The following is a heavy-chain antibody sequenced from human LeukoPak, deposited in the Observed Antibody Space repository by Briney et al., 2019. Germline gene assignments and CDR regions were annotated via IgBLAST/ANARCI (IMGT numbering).Heavy chain of an antibody. V-gene: IGHV4-34*01. Sequence: SETLSLTCAVYGGSFSGYYWSWLRQPPGKGLEWIGEINHSGSTNYNPSLKSRVTISVDTSKNQFSLKLSSVTAADTAVYYCARNTVVTPAWGFRRLYYCDYSGQGTLVTVSS. D-gene: IGHD4-23*01. J-gene: IGHJ4*01. CDR1: GGSFSGYY. CDR3: ARNTVVTPAWGFRRLYYCDY. CDR2: INHSGST.